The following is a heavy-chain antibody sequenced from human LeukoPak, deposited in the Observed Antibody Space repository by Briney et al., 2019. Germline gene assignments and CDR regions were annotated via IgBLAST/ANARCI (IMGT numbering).Heavy chain of an antibody. CDR2: ISAYNGNT. V-gene: IGHV1-18*01. J-gene: IGHJ4*02. Sequence: ASVKVSCKASGYTFTSYGISWVRQAPGQGLEWMGWISAYNGNTNYAQKLQGRVTMTTDTSTRTAYMELRSLRSDDTAVYYCARQDCSSTSCPTYYWGQGTLVTVSS. D-gene: IGHD2-2*01. CDR1: GYTFTSYG. CDR3: ARQDCSSTSCPTYY.